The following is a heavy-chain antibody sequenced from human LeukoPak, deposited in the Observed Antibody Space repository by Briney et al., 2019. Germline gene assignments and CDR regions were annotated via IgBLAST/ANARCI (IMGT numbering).Heavy chain of an antibody. D-gene: IGHD2-2*01. CDR2: INPSGGST. CDR1: GYTFTSYY. CDR3: ARVAPPYCSSTSCYWFDP. V-gene: IGHV1-46*03. Sequence: ASVKVSCKASGYTFTSYYMHWVRQAPGQGLEWMGIINPSGGSTSYAQKFQGRVTMTRDTSTSTVYMELSSLRSEDTAVYYCARVAPPYCSSTSCYWFDPWGQGTLVTVSS. J-gene: IGHJ5*02.